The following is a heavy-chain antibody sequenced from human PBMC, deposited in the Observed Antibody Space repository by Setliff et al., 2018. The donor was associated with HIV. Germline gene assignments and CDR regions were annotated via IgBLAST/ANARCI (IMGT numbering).Heavy chain of an antibody. D-gene: IGHD2-21*02. V-gene: IGHV4-61*02. CDR1: GGSIISGSYY. J-gene: IGHJ4*02. CDR3: ARSSRVNCGGDCYLFDY. Sequence: PSETLSLTCNVSGGSIISGSYYWSWIRQPAGKGLEWIGRIYTSGGVTYNPSLESRVTISVDTSKNQFSLKLTSVTGADTAVYYCARSSRVNCGGDCYLFDYWGQGTPVTVSS. CDR2: IYTSGGV.